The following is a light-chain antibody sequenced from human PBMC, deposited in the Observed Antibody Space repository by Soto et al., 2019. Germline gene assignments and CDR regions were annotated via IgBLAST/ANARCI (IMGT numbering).Light chain of an antibody. V-gene: IGLV9-49*01. CDR3: GADHGSGSNVVYKEV. CDR2: VGTGGIVG. Sequence: QPVLTQPPSASASLGASVTLTCTLSSGYSNYKVDWYQQRPGKGPRFVMRVGTGGIVGSKGDGIPDRFSVLGSGLNRYLTIKNIQEEDESDYHCGADHGSGSNVVYKEVFGGGTKLTVL. J-gene: IGLJ2*01. CDR1: SGYSNYK.